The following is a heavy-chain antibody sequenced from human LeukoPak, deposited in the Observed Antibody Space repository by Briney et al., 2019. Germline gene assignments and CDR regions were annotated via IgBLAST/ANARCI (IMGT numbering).Heavy chain of an antibody. CDR1: GGTFSSSA. J-gene: IGHJ5*02. D-gene: IGHD1-1*01. CDR2: IIPIFGTA. Sequence: SVKVSCKASGGTFSSSAISWVRQAPGQGLEWMGRIIPIFGTANYAQKSQGRVTITTDESTSTAYMELSSLRSEDTAVYYCARAQLERPYGDWFDPWGQGTLVTVSS. CDR3: ARAQLERPYGDWFDP. V-gene: IGHV1-69*05.